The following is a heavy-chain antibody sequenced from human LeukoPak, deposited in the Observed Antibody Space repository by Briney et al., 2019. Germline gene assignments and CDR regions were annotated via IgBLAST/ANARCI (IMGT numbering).Heavy chain of an antibody. Sequence: GGSLRLSCAVSGFTVSSNFMSWVRQAPGKGLEWVSGISSAGGSTYYADSVKGRFSVSRDNSKNTLYLEMNSLRAEDTAIYYCAKVGYYGDEPIDYWGQGTLVTVSS. J-gene: IGHJ4*02. V-gene: IGHV3-23*01. CDR1: GFTVSSNF. CDR2: ISSAGGST. D-gene: IGHD4-17*01. CDR3: AKVGYYGDEPIDY.